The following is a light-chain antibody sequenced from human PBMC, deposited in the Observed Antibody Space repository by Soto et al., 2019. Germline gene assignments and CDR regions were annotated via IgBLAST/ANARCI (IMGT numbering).Light chain of an antibody. CDR3: SSYAGSDYQYV. V-gene: IGLV2-8*01. Sequence: QSALTQPPSASGSPGQSVTIACTGTSKDVGYYNYVSWYQQPPGKAPKLLIYDVSKRPSGVPDRFSGSKSGNTASLTVSGLQAEDEGDYYCSSYAGSDYQYVFGTGTKVTVL. CDR2: DVS. J-gene: IGLJ1*01. CDR1: SKDVGYYNY.